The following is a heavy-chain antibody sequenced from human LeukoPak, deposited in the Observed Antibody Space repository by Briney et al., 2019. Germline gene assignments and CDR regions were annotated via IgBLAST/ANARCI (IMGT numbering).Heavy chain of an antibody. Sequence: GGSLRLSCAASGFTFSNAYMNWVRQAPGKGLEWVGRIKPKTDGETTEDAAPVKDRFSILRDDSKSMMYLQMNSLKTENTAVYYCITPLPYSAQGGQGTLVTVSS. J-gene: IGHJ4*02. D-gene: IGHD2-21*01. V-gene: IGHV3-15*07. CDR2: IKPKTDGETT. CDR3: ITPLPYSAQ. CDR1: GFTFSNAY.